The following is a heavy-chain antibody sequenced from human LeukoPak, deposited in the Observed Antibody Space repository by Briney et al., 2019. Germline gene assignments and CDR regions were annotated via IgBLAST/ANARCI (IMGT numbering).Heavy chain of an antibody. D-gene: IGHD3-3*01. V-gene: IGHV1-2*02. J-gene: IGHJ6*02. CDR3: ARDNKKYYHFWSGYYRHYGMDV. Sequence: GASVKVSCKASGYTFTGYYMHWVRPAPGQGLAWMGWINPNSGGTNYPQKFQGRVTMTRDTSISTAYMELSRLRSDDKAVYYCARDNKKYYHFWSGYYRHYGMDVWGQGTTVTVSS. CDR2: INPNSGGT. CDR1: GYTFTGYY.